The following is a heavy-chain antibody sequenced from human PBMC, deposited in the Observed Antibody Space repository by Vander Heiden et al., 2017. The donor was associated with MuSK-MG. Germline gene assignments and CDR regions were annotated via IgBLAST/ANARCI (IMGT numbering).Heavy chain of an antibody. D-gene: IGHD2-2*01. CDR1: GFTFSSYS. J-gene: IGHJ4*02. CDR2: ISSSSSYI. V-gene: IGHV3-21*01. Sequence: EVQLVESGGGLVKPGGSLRLSCAASGFTFSSYSMNWVRQAPGKGLEWVSSISSSSSYIYYADSVKGRFTISRDNAKNSLYLQMNSLRAEDTAVYYCARDLDFGYCSSTSCYEGLADYWGQGTLVTVSS. CDR3: ARDLDFGYCSSTSCYEGLADY.